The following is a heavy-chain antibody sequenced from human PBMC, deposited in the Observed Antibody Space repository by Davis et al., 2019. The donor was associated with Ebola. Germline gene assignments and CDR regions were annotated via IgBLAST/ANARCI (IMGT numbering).Heavy chain of an antibody. J-gene: IGHJ4*02. V-gene: IGHV1-46*03. Sequence: ASVKVSCKASGYTFTSYHMHWVRQAPGQGLEWMGIINPSGGTTSYAQKFQGRVTMTRDTSTSTVYMELSSLRSEDTALYYCGRGSVAWPLDFWGQGTLVTVSS. CDR2: INPSGGTT. CDR1: GYTFTSYH. CDR3: GRGSVAWPLDF. D-gene: IGHD2-15*01.